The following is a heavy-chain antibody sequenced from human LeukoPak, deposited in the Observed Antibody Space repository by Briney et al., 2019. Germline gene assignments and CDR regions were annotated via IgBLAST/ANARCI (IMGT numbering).Heavy chain of an antibody. CDR2: IYYSGST. Sequence: SETLSLTCTVSGGSISSRSYYWGWIRQPPGKGLEWIGSIYYSGSTYYNPSLKSRVTISVDTSKNQFSLKLSSVTAADTAVYYCARGLEVRARVGYHYYMDVWGKGTTVTVSS. J-gene: IGHJ6*03. V-gene: IGHV4-39*07. CDR3: ARGLEVRARVGYHYYMDV. D-gene: IGHD1-26*01. CDR1: GGSISSRSYY.